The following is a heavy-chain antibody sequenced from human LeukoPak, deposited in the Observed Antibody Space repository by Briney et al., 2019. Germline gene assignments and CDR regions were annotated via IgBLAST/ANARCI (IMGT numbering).Heavy chain of an antibody. CDR1: GFTFSSYW. J-gene: IGHJ4*02. D-gene: IGHD2-15*01. CDR3: ARGYCSGGSCYYFDY. Sequence: GGSLRLSCAASGFTFSSYWMSWDRQAPGKGLEWVANIKQDGSEKYYVDSVKGRFTISGDNAKNSLYLQMNSLRAEDTAVYYCARGYCSGGSCYYFDYWGQGTLVTVSS. V-gene: IGHV3-7*03. CDR2: IKQDGSEK.